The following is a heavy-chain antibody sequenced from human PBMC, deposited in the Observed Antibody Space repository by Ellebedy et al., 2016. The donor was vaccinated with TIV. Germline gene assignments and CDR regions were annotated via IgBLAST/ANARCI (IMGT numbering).Heavy chain of an antibody. CDR3: AREYYGLDY. Sequence: GGSLRLSCAAYEFSFSSYWMNWVRQAPGKGLEWVANLNQDGSVKYYVDSVKGRSTISRDNAKNSLYLQMNSLRAEDTAVYYCAREYYGLDYWGQGILVTVSS. V-gene: IGHV3-7*01. CDR2: LNQDGSVK. J-gene: IGHJ4*02. CDR1: EFSFSSYW. D-gene: IGHD3-3*01.